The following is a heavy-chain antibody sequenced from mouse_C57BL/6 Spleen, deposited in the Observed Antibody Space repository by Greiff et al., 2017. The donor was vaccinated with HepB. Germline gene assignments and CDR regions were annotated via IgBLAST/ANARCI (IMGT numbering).Heavy chain of an antibody. J-gene: IGHJ1*03. CDR1: GFTLSSYA. V-gene: IGHV5-4*03. D-gene: IGHD2-4*01. CDR2: ISDGGSYT. Sequence: EVMLVESGGGLVKPGGSLKLSCAASGFTLSSYAMSWVRQTPEKRLEWVATISDGGSYTYYPDNVKGRFTISRDNAKNNLYLQMSHLKSEDTAMYYCARAGYYDYDWYFDVWGTGTTVTVSS. CDR3: ARAGYYDYDWYFDV.